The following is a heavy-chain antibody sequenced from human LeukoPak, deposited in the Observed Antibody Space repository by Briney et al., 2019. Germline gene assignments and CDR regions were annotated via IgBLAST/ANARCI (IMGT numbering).Heavy chain of an antibody. J-gene: IGHJ4*02. CDR2: ISGSGGST. V-gene: IGHV3-23*01. D-gene: IGHD3-10*01. CDR3: AKIGRGPRITMVRGVYNFDY. CDR1: GFTFSSYA. Sequence: GGSLRLSCAASGFTFSSYAMSWVRQAPGKGLEWVSAISGSGGSTYYADSVKGRFTISRDNSKNTLYLQMNSLRAEDTAVYYCAKIGRGPRITMVRGVYNFDYWGQGTLVTVSS.